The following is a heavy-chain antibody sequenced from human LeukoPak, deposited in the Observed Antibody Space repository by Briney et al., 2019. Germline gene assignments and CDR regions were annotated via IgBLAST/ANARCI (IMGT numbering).Heavy chain of an antibody. V-gene: IGHV3-64*01. CDR1: GFTFSSYA. Sequence: GGSLRLSCAASGFTFSSYAMHWVRQAPGKGLEYVSATTSNGGSTYYANSVKGRFTISRDNSKNTLYLQMGSLRAEDMAVYYCARDSYGSGSDYWGQGTLVTVSS. CDR2: TTSNGGST. D-gene: IGHD3-10*01. CDR3: ARDSYGSGSDY. J-gene: IGHJ4*02.